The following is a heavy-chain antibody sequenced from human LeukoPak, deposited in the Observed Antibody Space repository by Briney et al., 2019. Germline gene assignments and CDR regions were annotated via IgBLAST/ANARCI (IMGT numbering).Heavy chain of an antibody. V-gene: IGHV3-53*01. CDR2: IYSGGST. CDR1: GFTVSSNY. CDR3: ARAHPGYSSSLGWFDP. D-gene: IGHD6-13*01. Sequence: PGGSLRLSCAASGFTVSSNYMSWVRQAPGKGLEWVSVIYSGGSTYYADSVKGRFTISRDNSKNTLYLQMNSLRAEDTAVYYCARAHPGYSSSLGWFDPWGQGTLVTVSP. J-gene: IGHJ5*02.